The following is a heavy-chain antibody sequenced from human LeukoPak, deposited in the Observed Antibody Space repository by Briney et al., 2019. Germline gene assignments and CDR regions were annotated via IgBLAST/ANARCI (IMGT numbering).Heavy chain of an antibody. CDR2: ISSASSSM. V-gene: IGHV3-21*06. D-gene: IGHD6-19*01. CDR1: GFTFSSYS. CDR3: ARSVYSSGWLYYFDY. Sequence: GGSLRLSCAASGFTFSSYSMIWVRQAPGKGLEWVSSISSASSSMFYANSVKGRFTISRDNAKNSPYLQMNSLRAEDTAVYYCARSVYSSGWLYYFDYWGQGTLVTVSS. J-gene: IGHJ4*02.